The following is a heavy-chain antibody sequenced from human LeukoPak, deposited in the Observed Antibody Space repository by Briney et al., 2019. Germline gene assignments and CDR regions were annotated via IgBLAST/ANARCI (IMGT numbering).Heavy chain of an antibody. CDR1: GGSISSSSYY. J-gene: IGHJ3*02. D-gene: IGHD4-23*01. CDR3: ARDRVGDGGRPGAFDI. V-gene: IGHV4-39*07. Sequence: SETLSLTCTVSGGSISSSSYYWGWIRQPPGKGLEWIGRIYYSGSTYYNPSLKSRVTISVDTSKNQFSLKLSSVTAADTAVYYCARDRVGDGGRPGAFDIWGQGTMVTVSS. CDR2: IYYSGST.